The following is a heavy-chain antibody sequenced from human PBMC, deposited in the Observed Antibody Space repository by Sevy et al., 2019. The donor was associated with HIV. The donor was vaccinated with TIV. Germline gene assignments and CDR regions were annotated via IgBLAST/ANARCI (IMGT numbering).Heavy chain of an antibody. J-gene: IGHJ6*02. CDR1: GFTFRNFG. CDR2: VSYDGSSK. V-gene: IGHV3-30*03. Sequence: GGYLRLSCVGSGFTFRNFGVLWLRQAPGKGLEWLSVVSYDGSSKYYVDSVKGRFIVSRDNSKNTLYLQMNSLRTEDPAVYYCARGGSGDYYYYGVDVWGQGTTVTVSS. D-gene: IGHD3-10*01. CDR3: ARGGSGDYYYYGVDV.